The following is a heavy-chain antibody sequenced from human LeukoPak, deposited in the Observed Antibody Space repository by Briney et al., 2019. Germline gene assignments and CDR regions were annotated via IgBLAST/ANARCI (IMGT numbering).Heavy chain of an antibody. D-gene: IGHD5-12*01. Sequence: PSETLSLTCAVYGGSFSGYYWSWIRQPPGKGLEWIGEINHSGSTNYNPSLKSRVIVSVDTSQNQFSLKLSSVTAADTAVYYCAREYSGYRGLFDPWGQGTLVTVSS. J-gene: IGHJ5*02. CDR1: GGSFSGYY. CDR2: INHSGST. CDR3: AREYSGYRGLFDP. V-gene: IGHV4-34*01.